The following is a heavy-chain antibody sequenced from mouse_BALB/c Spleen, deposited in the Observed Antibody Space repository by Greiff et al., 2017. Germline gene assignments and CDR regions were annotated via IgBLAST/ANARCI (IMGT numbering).Heavy chain of an antibody. CDR1: GYTFTSYW. CDR3: ARSNYYGSAYAMDY. D-gene: IGHD1-1*01. Sequence: QVQLQQSGAELAKPGASVKMSCKASGYTFTSYWMHWVKQRPGQGLEWIGYINPSTGYTEYNQKFKDKATLTADKSSSTAYMQLSSLTSEDSAVYYCARSNYYGSAYAMDYWGQGTSVTVSS. V-gene: IGHV1-7*01. J-gene: IGHJ4*01. CDR2: INPSTGYT.